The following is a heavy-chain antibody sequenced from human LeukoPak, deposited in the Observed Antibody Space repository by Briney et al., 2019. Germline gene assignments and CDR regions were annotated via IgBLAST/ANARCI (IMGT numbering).Heavy chain of an antibody. CDR3: ARLGYCSGGSCPSDWYFDL. V-gene: IGHV1-2*02. Sequence: ASVKVSCKASGYTFTGYYMHWVRQAPGQGLEWMGWINPNSGGTNYAQKFQGRVTMTRDTSISTAYMELSRLRSDDTAVYYCARLGYCSGGSCPSDWYFDLWGRGTLVTVSS. J-gene: IGHJ2*01. CDR2: INPNSGGT. D-gene: IGHD2-15*01. CDR1: GYTFTGYY.